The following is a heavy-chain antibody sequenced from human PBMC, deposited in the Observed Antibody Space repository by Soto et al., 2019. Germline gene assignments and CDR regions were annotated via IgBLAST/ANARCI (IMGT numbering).Heavy chain of an antibody. J-gene: IGHJ4*02. Sequence: GGSLRLSCAASGFTFSSYSMNWVRQAPGKGLEWVSSISSSSSYIYYADSVKGRFTISRDNAKNSLYLQMNSLRAEDTAVYYCARGVSVEQPVDYWGQGTLVTVSS. CDR2: ISSSSSYI. D-gene: IGHD1-1*01. CDR3: ARGVSVEQPVDY. V-gene: IGHV3-21*01. CDR1: GFTFSSYS.